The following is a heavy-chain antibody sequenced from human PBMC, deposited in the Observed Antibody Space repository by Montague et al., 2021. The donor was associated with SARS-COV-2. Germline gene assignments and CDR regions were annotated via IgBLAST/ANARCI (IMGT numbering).Heavy chain of an antibody. CDR1: GGSVNSNY. D-gene: IGHD4-23*01. Sequence: SETLSLTCSVSGGSVNSNYWSWVRQPPGKGLEWLGYIFYSGSTYNPSLNSRVTMSLNTSKNHFSLNLISMTAADTAVYYCAKASRGYGGDFDSWGQGTLVIVSS. V-gene: IGHV4-59*02. CDR3: AKASRGYGGDFDS. J-gene: IGHJ4*02. CDR2: IFYSGST.